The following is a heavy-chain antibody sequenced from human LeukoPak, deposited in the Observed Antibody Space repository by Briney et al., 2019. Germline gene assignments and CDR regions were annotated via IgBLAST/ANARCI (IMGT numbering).Heavy chain of an antibody. Sequence: GGSLRLSCAASGFTFDDYAMHWVRQAPGKGLEWVSGISWNSGSIGYADSVKGRFTISRDNAKNSLYLQMNSLRAEDTALYYCAKDKGPATCYDILTGYSYAFDIWGQGTMVTVSS. J-gene: IGHJ3*02. D-gene: IGHD3-9*01. CDR1: GFTFDDYA. V-gene: IGHV3-9*01. CDR3: AKDKGPATCYDILTGYSYAFDI. CDR2: ISWNSGSI.